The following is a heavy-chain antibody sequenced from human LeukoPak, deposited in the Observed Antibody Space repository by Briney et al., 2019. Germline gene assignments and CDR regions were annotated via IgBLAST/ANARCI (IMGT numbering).Heavy chain of an antibody. CDR3: ARVDCSGGSCYFDY. Sequence: PGGSLRLSCAASRFTFSRYWMHWVRQTPGKGLVWVSRINSDGSSTRYADSVKGRFTISRDNAKNTLDLQMSSLRAEDTAVYYCARVDCSGGSCYFDYWGQGTLVTVSS. D-gene: IGHD2-15*01. J-gene: IGHJ4*02. CDR1: RFTFSRYW. CDR2: INSDGSST. V-gene: IGHV3-74*01.